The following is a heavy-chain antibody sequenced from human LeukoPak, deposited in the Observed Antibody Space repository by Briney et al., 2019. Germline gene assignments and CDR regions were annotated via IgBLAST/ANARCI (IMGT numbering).Heavy chain of an antibody. CDR3: ARGSPQGYYGSGDQFDY. Sequence: SETLSLTCTVSGGSISSGSYYWSWIRQPAGKGLEWIGRIYTSGSTNYNPSLKSRVTISVDTSKNQFSLKLSSVTAADTAVYYCARGSPQGYYGSGDQFDYWGQGTLVTVSS. CDR1: GGSISSGSYY. V-gene: IGHV4-61*02. J-gene: IGHJ4*02. D-gene: IGHD3-10*01. CDR2: IYTSGST.